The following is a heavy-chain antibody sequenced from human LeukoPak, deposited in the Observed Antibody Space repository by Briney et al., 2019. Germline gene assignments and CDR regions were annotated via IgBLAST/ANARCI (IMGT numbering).Heavy chain of an antibody. D-gene: IGHD3-10*01. V-gene: IGHV4-59*01. CDR2: IYYSGST. J-gene: IGHJ4*02. CDR1: GGSISSYY. CDR3: ARSELLWFGGVNSGFDY. Sequence: SETLSLTCTVSGGSISSYYWSWIRQPPGKGLEWIGYIYYSGSTNYNPSLKSRVTISLDTSKNQFSLKLSSVTAADTAVYYCARSELLWFGGVNSGFDYWAREPWSPSPQ.